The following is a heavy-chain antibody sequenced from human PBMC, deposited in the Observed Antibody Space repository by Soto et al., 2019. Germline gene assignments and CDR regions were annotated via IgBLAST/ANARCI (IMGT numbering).Heavy chain of an antibody. CDR2: ISGTGGST. J-gene: IGHJ4*02. D-gene: IGHD1-20*01. CDR1: GFTFSFYV. CDR3: AKDSYNWNPVGDFDY. Sequence: GGSLRLSCAASGFTFSFYVMTWVRQAPGKGLEWVSGISGTGGSTSYADSVKGRFTISRDNSKNTLYLQVNSLRAEDTAVYYCAKDSYNWNPVGDFDYWGQGTQVTVSS. V-gene: IGHV3-23*01.